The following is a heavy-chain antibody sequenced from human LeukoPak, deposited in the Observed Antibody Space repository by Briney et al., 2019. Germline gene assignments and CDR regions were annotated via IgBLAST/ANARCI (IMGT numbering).Heavy chain of an antibody. CDR2: INPNSGGT. CDR1: GYTFTGYY. Sequence: ASVKVSCKASGYTFTGYYMHWVRQAPGQGLEWMGWINPNSGGTNYAQKFQGRVTMTRDTSISTAYMELSRLRSDDTAVYYCARGPFGYSYGWNYFDYWGQGTLVTVSS. V-gene: IGHV1-2*02. D-gene: IGHD5-18*01. J-gene: IGHJ4*02. CDR3: ARGPFGYSYGWNYFDY.